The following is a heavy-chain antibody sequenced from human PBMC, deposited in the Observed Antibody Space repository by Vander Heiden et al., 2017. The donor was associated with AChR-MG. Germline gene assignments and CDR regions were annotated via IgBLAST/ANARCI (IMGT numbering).Heavy chain of an antibody. J-gene: IGHJ4*02. CDR1: GSSCGSGLPLGRYA. CDR3: AKDPYQLLGGSFDS. V-gene: IGHV3-23*01. D-gene: IGHD2-2*01. Sequence: EVQLLESGGDLVQPGGSLRLSCAASGSSCGSGLPLGRYAMSWVRQAPGKGLEWVSGISGSVSSTYYADSVKGRFTISRDNSKKTLFLQMNSLRAEDTAVYYCAKDPYQLLGGSFDSWGQGTLVTVSS. CDR2: ISGSVSST.